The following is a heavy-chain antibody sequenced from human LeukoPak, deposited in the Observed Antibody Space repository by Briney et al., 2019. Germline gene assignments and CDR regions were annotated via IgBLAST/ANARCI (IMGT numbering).Heavy chain of an antibody. J-gene: IGHJ4*02. D-gene: IGHD6-19*01. CDR2: ISSSGSTI. V-gene: IGHV3-11*01. CDR3: AGRIAVAGFFDY. Sequence: RGSLRLSCAASGFTFSDYYMSWIRQAPGKGLEGVSYISSSGSTIYYADSVKGRFTISRDNAKNSLYLQMNSLRAEDTAVYYCAGRIAVAGFFDYWGQGTLVTVSS. CDR1: GFTFSDYY.